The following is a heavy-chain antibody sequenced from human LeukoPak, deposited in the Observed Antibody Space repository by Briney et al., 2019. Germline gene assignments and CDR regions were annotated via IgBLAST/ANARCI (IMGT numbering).Heavy chain of an antibody. V-gene: IGHV1-8*01. CDR2: MNPNSGNT. J-gene: IGHJ4*02. CDR3: ATAGSGSYYKEFDY. D-gene: IGHD3-10*01. Sequence: ASVKVSCKASGYTFTSYDINWVRQATGQGLEWMGRMNPNSGNTGYAQKFQGRVTMTRNTSISTAYMELSSLRSEDTAVYYCATAGSGSYYKEFDYWGQGTLVTVSS. CDR1: GYTFTSYD.